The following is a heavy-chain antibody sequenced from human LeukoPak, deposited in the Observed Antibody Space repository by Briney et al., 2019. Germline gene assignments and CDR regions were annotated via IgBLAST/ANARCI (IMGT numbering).Heavy chain of an antibody. CDR1: GFTFSSYG. CDR3: AMGPNYYDPGNAFDI. D-gene: IGHD3-10*01. J-gene: IGHJ3*02. V-gene: IGHV3-33*08. CDR2: IWYDGSNK. Sequence: PGRSLRLSCAASGFTFSSYGMHWVRQAPGKGLEWVAVIWYDGSNKYYADSVKGRFTISRDNSKNTLYLQVNSLRAEDTAVYYCAMGPNYYDPGNAFDIWGQGTMVTVSS.